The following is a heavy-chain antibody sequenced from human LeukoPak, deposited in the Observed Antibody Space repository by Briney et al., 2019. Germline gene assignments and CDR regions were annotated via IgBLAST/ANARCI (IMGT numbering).Heavy chain of an antibody. V-gene: IGHV1-8*01. D-gene: IGHD3-22*01. CDR1: GYTFTNYE. Sequence: GASVKVSCKASGYTFTNYEINWVRQGTGQGLEWLGWMNPSSGNTGYAQKFQGRVTMTRDTSISTAYMELSSLRSEDTAVHYCARVAYYYDSAGKSLKFFYGMDVWGQGSTVTVSS. CDR3: ARVAYYYDSAGKSLKFFYGMDV. J-gene: IGHJ6*02. CDR2: MNPSSGNT.